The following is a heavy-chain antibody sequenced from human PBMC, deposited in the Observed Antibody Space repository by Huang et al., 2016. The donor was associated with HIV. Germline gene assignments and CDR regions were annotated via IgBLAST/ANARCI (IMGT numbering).Heavy chain of an antibody. Sequence: QVQLVESGGGVVQPGRSLRLSCAASGFTFSSYAMHWVRQAPGKGLEWVEVRSYDRSNKYYADSVKGRFTISRDNSKNTLYLQMNSLRAEDTAVYYCARGSRSNGVSSFDYWGQGTLVTVSS. CDR1: GFTFSSYA. D-gene: IGHD2-8*01. V-gene: IGHV3-30-3*01. CDR3: ARGSRSNGVSSFDY. CDR2: RSYDRSNK. J-gene: IGHJ4*02.